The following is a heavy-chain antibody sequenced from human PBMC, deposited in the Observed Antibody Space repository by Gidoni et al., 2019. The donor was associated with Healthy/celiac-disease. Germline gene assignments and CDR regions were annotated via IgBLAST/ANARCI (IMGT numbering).Heavy chain of an antibody. Sequence: QVQLQQWGAGLLKPSETLSLTCAVYGSSFSGYYWSWIRQPPGTGLEWIGEINHSGSTNYNPSLKSRFTISVDTSKNQFSLKMSSVTDADTAVYYCARGPNSSSWYPKEYGMDVWGQGTTVTVSS. J-gene: IGHJ6*02. CDR3: ARGPNSSSWYPKEYGMDV. CDR1: GSSFSGYY. CDR2: INHSGST. D-gene: IGHD6-13*01. V-gene: IGHV4-34*01.